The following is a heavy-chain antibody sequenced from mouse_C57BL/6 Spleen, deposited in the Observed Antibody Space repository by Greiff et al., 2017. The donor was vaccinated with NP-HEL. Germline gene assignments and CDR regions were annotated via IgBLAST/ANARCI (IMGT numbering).Heavy chain of an antibody. CDR1: GYTFTSYW. Sequence: QVHVKQPGAELVKPGASVKMSCKASGYTFTSYWMTWVKQRPGQGLQWIGDIYPGRGRTNYNDKVKGKATLALDKSTSTAYMQLSSLTSEDAAVYSCAGGYDGGTFFAYWGQGTLVTVSA. V-gene: IGHV1-55*01. D-gene: IGHD2-2*01. J-gene: IGHJ3*01. CDR3: AGGYDGGTFFAY. CDR2: IYPGRGRT.